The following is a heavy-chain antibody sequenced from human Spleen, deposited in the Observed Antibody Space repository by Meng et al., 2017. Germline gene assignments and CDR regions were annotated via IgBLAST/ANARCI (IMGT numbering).Heavy chain of an antibody. CDR1: GGSMINSDFY. V-gene: IGHV4-31*02. CDR3: ARQLRYFDWFDL. J-gene: IGHJ5*02. D-gene: IGHD3-9*01. CDR2: IYHSGTT. Sequence: MNLQESGPRLVKPSQTLSLTCNVSGGSMINSDFYWSWIRQHPERGLEWIGYIYHSGTTSYHPSLKSRITISLDTSQNKFSLEGASVTAADTAVYYCARQLRYFDWFDLWGQGTLVTRLL.